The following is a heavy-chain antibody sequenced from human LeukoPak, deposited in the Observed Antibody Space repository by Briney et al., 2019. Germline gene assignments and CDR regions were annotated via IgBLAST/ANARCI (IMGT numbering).Heavy chain of an antibody. CDR3: ARRLGPPWGTLYNWFDP. CDR1: GYLFTSYW. D-gene: IGHD1-7*01. V-gene: IGHV5-51*01. CDR2: IYPGDSDT. Sequence: GESLEISCQGSGYLFTSYWIGWVRQMPGKGLEGMGIIYPGDSDTRYSPSFQGQVTISADKSISTAYLQWSSLKASDTAMYYCARRLGPPWGTLYNWFDPWGQGTLVTVSS. J-gene: IGHJ5*02.